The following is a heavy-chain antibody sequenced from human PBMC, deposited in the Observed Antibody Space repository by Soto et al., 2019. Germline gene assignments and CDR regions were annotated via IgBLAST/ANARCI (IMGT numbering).Heavy chain of an antibody. D-gene: IGHD1-26*01. V-gene: IGHV3-15*01. J-gene: IGHJ4*02. CDR1: GFTFSNAW. CDR2: IKSKSDGGTT. CDR3: TTGCIVGASFYDPTLNQGY. Sequence: GGSLRLSCAVSGFTFSNAWRSWVRQAPGKGLEWVGRIKSKSDGGTTDYVAPVKGRFTISRDDSKNTLYLQMNGLKSEDTAVYYCTTGCIVGASFYDPTLNQGYWGQGTLVTVSS.